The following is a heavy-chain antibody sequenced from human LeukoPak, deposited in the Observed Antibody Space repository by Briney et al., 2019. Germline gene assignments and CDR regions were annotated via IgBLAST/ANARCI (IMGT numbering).Heavy chain of an antibody. J-gene: IGHJ4*02. CDR3: ARRNKYSRARGYSYGYGY. CDR2: FYSGGST. Sequence: PSETLSLTCTVSGGSTSSYYWSWIRQPAGKGLEWIGRFYSGGSTDYNPSLKSRVTMSVDTSKNQFSLKLSSVTAADTAVYYCARRNKYSRARGYSYGYGYWGQGTLVTVSS. V-gene: IGHV4-4*07. D-gene: IGHD5-18*01. CDR1: GGSTSSYY.